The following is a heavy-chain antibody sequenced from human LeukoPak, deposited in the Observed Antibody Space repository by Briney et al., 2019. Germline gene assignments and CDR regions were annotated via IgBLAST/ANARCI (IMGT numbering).Heavy chain of an antibody. V-gene: IGHV1-18*01. J-gene: IGHJ6*02. D-gene: IGHD4-23*01. CDR3: ARDLTYGGNSDYYYYGMDV. CDR2: ISAYNGNT. CDR1: GYTFTSYG. Sequence: ASVKVSCKASGYTFTSYGISWVRQAPGQGLEWTGWISAYNGNTNYAQKFQGRVTMTTDTSTSTAYMELRSLRSDDTAVYYCARDLTYGGNSDYYYYGMDVWGQGTTVTVSS.